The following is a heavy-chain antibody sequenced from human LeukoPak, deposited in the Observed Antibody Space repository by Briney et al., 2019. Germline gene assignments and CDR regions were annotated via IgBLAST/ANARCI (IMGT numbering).Heavy chain of an antibody. CDR3: AREGYYYDSSGYNFDY. CDR2: ISRNSDTM. Sequence: GSLRLSCAASGFTFSDYSMNWVRQAPGKGLEWVSYISRNSDTMWYSDSVKGRFTISRDNAKNSLYLQMNSLRAEDTAVYYCAREGYYYDSSGYNFDYWGQGTLVTVSS. D-gene: IGHD3-22*01. V-gene: IGHV3-48*04. CDR1: GFTFSDYS. J-gene: IGHJ4*02.